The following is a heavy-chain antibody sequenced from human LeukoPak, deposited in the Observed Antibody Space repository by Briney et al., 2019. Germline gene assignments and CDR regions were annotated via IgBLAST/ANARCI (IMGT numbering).Heavy chain of an antibody. D-gene: IGHD3-10*01. J-gene: IGHJ6*03. CDR3: ARDMAMRRYYYMGV. CDR2: IKQDGSVE. CDR1: GFTFSSYW. Sequence: PGGSLRLSCAASGFTFSSYWMSWVRQAPGKGLEWVANIKQDGSVEYYVDSVKGRFTISRDNAKNSLYLQMNSLRAEDTAVYYCARDMAMRRYYYMGVWGKGTTVTVSS. V-gene: IGHV3-7*01.